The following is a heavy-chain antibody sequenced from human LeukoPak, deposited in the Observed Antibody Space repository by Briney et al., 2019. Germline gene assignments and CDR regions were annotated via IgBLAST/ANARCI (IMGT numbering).Heavy chain of an antibody. CDR2: IYHSGSP. CDR3: ARVNVNNWHSCDY. V-gene: IGHV4-4*02. D-gene: IGHD1-1*01. J-gene: IGHJ4*02. CDR1: GGSISSNNW. Sequence: SGTLSLTCAVSGGSISSNNWWGWVRQPPGKGLEWIGEIYHSGSPNYNPSLKSRVTISVDKSRNHFSLNLSSVTAADTAVYYCARVNVNNWHSCDYWGQGTLVTVSS.